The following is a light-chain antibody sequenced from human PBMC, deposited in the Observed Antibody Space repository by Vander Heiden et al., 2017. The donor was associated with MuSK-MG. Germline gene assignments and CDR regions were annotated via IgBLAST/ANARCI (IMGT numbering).Light chain of an antibody. J-gene: IGLJ2*01. Sequence: SYVPTQPPSVSAAPGKQARHTRGGNNIGSKSVHWYQQKPGQAPVLVIYYDSDRRSGIPERFSGSNSGNTTTMTISRVEAGDEAAYYCQVSDSSSDHHVVFGGGTKLTVL. CDR1: NIGSKS. V-gene: IGLV3-21*04. CDR2: YDS. CDR3: QVSDSSSDHHVV.